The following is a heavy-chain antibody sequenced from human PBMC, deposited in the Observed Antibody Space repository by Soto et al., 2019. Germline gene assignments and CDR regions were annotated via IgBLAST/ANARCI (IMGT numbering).Heavy chain of an antibody. CDR3: PVGMANIVLVPAAKFPPNYYYYRDV. D-gene: IGHD2-2*01. Sequence: GASVKVSCKASGGTFSSYTISWVRQAPGQGLEWMGRIIPTLGIANYAQKFQGRVTITADKSTSTAYMELSSLRSEDTAVYYCPVGMANIVLVPAAKFPPNYYYYRDVWGNGTTVTVSS. CDR2: IIPTLGIA. V-gene: IGHV1-69*02. J-gene: IGHJ6*03. CDR1: GGTFSSYT.